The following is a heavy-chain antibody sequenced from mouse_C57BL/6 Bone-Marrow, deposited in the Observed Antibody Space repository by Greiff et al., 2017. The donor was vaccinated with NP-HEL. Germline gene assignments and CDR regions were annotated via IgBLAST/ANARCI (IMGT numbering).Heavy chain of an antibody. CDR1: GYTFTSYW. V-gene: IGHV1-55*01. Sequence: QVQLQQPGAELVKPGASVKMSCKASGYTFTSYWITWVKQTPGQGLEWIGDIYPGSGSTNYNEKFKSKATLTVDTSSSTAYMQLSSLTSEDSAVYYCARSKDWYFDVWGTGTTVTVSS. CDR3: ARSKDWYFDV. CDR2: IYPGSGST. D-gene: IGHD2-5*01. J-gene: IGHJ1*03.